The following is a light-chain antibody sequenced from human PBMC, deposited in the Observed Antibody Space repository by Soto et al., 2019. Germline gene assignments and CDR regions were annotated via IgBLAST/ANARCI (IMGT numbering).Light chain of an antibody. V-gene: IGKV3-15*01. Sequence: EIVMTQSPATLSVSLGERATLSCRASQSVSSNLAWYQQRRGQAPRLLIYGASTRATNIPARFSGSGSGTEFTLTISSLQSEDFAVYYCQQYDNWPPWTFGQGTKVEIK. CDR3: QQYDNWPPWT. CDR1: QSVSSN. J-gene: IGKJ1*01. CDR2: GAS.